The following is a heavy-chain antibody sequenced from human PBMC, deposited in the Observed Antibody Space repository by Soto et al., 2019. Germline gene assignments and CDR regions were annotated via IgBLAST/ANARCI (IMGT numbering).Heavy chain of an antibody. V-gene: IGHV4-34*01. CDR3: ARVDSAAMVSH. CDR2: INHSGST. D-gene: IGHD5-18*01. CDR1: GGSFSGYY. J-gene: IGHJ4*02. Sequence: SETLSLTCAVYGGSFSGYYWSWIRQPPGKGLEWIGEINHSGSTNYNPSLKSRVTISVDTSRNQFSLKLSSVTAADTAVYYCARVDSAAMVSHWGQGTLVTVSS.